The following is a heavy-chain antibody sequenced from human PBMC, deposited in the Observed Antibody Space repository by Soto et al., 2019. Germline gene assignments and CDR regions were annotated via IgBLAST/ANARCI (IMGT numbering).Heavy chain of an antibody. CDR3: AKGENYYGSGSYYPLYYYYYGMDV. Sequence: PGGSLRLSCAASGVTFISYAMSWVRQAPGKGLEWVSAISGSGGSTYYADSVKGRFTISRDNSKNTLYLQMNSLRAEDTAVYYCAKGENYYGSGSYYPLYYYYYGMDVWGQGTTVTVSS. CDR2: ISGSGGST. CDR1: GVTFISYA. D-gene: IGHD3-10*01. V-gene: IGHV3-23*01. J-gene: IGHJ6*02.